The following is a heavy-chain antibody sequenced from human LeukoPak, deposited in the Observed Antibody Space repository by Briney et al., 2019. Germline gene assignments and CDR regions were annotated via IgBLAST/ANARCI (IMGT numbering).Heavy chain of an antibody. V-gene: IGHV3-23*01. CDR1: GFTFTNYA. D-gene: IGHD6-19*01. Sequence: GGSLRLSCAASGFTFTNYAMSWVRQAPGKGLEWVSSISSSGSSTYYADSVKGRFTISRDNSKNTLFLQMNSLRAEDTAVYYCATQRSGWHYFDYWGQGTLVTVSS. J-gene: IGHJ4*02. CDR3: ATQRSGWHYFDY. CDR2: ISSSGSST.